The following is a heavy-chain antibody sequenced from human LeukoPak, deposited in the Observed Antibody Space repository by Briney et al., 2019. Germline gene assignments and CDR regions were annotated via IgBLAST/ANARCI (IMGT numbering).Heavy chain of an antibody. V-gene: IGHV4-59*01. CDR2: IYYSGST. D-gene: IGHD2-21*02. J-gene: IGHJ4*02. Sequence: XETLSLTCTVSGGSFSSYYWSWIRQPPGKGLEWIGYIYYSGSTNYNPSLKSRVTISVDTSKNQFSLKLSSVTAADTAVYYCARYVVVTAYFDYWGQGTLVTVSS. CDR1: GGSFSSYY. CDR3: ARYVVVTAYFDY.